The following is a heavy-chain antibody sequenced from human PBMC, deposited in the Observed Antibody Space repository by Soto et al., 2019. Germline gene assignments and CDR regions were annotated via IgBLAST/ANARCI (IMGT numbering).Heavy chain of an antibody. J-gene: IGHJ6*02. CDR1: GFSLDTSGVG. V-gene: IGHV2-5*02. CDR3: SHMESRVASYGMDV. CDR2: IYWDDDK. D-gene: IGHD3-3*01. Sequence: QITLKESGPTLVKPTQTLTLTCTFSGFSLDTSGVGVGWIRQPPGKALEWLTLIYWDDDKRYSPSLRSRFTITKDTSKNQVVLTMTNMDPVDTATYYCSHMESRVASYGMDVWGQGTTVTVSS.